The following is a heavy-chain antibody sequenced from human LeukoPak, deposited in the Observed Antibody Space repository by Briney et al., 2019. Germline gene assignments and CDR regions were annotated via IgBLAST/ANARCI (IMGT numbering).Heavy chain of an antibody. J-gene: IGHJ4*02. CDR2: IKQDGSEK. CDR1: GSTFTSYW. CDR3: ARDRGLWFGESREYFDY. Sequence: GGSLRLSCAASGSTFTSYWMTWVRQAPGKGLEWVANIKQDGSEKYYVDSVKGRFTISRDNAKNSLYLQMNSLRAEDTAVYYCARDRGLWFGESREYFDYWGQGTLVTVSS. V-gene: IGHV3-7*01. D-gene: IGHD3-10*01.